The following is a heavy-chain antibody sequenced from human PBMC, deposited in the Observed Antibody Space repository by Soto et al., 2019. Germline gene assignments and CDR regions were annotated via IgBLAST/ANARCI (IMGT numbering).Heavy chain of an antibody. D-gene: IGHD6-19*01. Sequence: SETLSLTCTVAGGSISSYYWSWIRQPPGKGLEWIGHIYYSGSTNYNPSLKSRVTISVDTSTSTAYMELRSLRSDDTAVYYCAIDRKAAEQQYRSGWPPDYWGQGTLVTVSS. CDR1: GGSISSYY. CDR2: IYYSGST. J-gene: IGHJ4*02. V-gene: IGHV4-59*03. CDR3: AIDRKAAEQQYRSGWPPDY.